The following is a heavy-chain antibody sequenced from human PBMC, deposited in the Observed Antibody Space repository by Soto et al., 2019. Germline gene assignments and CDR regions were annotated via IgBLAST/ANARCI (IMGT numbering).Heavy chain of an antibody. V-gene: IGHV4-31*03. D-gene: IGHD1-26*01. CDR3: ARDLVRTGMDV. CDR1: GGCISSAGYY. Sequence: KSXATLSLTCTVSGGCISSAGYYWSLSRQHPGKGLEWIGYIYYSGRTCYHPSLKSRVTISVDTSKNQFSLKLSSVTAAHTALYYCARDLVRTGMDVWGQGTTVTV. J-gene: IGHJ6*02. CDR2: IYYSGRT.